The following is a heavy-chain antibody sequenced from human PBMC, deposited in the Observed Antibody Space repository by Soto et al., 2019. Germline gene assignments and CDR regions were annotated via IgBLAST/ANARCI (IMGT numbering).Heavy chain of an antibody. D-gene: IGHD2-2*01. CDR1: GFTFSSYW. V-gene: IGHV3-74*03. J-gene: IGHJ4*02. CDR2: INSDGSST. Sequence: EVQLVESGVGLVQPGGSLRLSCAASGFTFSSYWMHWVRQAPGKGLVWVSRINSDGSSTTYADSVKGRFTISRDNAKNTLYLQMNSLRAEDTAVYYCARVETCSSTSCYSVFDYWGQGTRVTVSS. CDR3: ARVETCSSTSCYSVFDY.